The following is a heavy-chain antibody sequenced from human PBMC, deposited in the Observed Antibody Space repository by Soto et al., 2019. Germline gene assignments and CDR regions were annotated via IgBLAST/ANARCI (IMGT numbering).Heavy chain of an antibody. CDR3: ARQGPGYYGSGGSDY. CDR1: DGSVSSSSYY. CDR2: IYYSGST. Sequence: QLQLQDSGPGLVKPSETLSLTCTVSDGSVSSSSYYWAWIRQPPGSGLEWIGSIYYSGSTYYSPSLKSRVTISVDTSKNQFSLKLTSVTAADAAVYFCARQGPGYYGSGGSDYWGQGTLVTVSS. J-gene: IGHJ4*02. V-gene: IGHV4-39*01. D-gene: IGHD3-10*01.